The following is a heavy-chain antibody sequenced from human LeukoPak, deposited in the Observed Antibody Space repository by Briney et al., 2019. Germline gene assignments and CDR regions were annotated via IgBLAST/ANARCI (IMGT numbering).Heavy chain of an antibody. CDR3: TTRIITTPDF. J-gene: IGHJ4*02. CDR1: GFTFSNVW. Sequence: GGSLRLSCAASGFTFSNVWMNWVRQAPGKGLEWIGRIKKKIEGGTTEYAAPVKGRFTIPRDDSKNTLYLQMNSLTTEDTAVYYCTTRIITTPDFWGQGTLVTVSS. V-gene: IGHV3-15*01. D-gene: IGHD3-3*01. CDR2: IKKKIEGGTT.